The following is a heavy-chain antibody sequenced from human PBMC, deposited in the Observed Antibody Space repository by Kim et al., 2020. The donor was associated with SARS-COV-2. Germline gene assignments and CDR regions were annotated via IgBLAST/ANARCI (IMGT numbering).Heavy chain of an antibody. CDR3: ASTEGPYGDYLGRIIDY. CDR2: IYYSGST. J-gene: IGHJ4*02. V-gene: IGHV4-39*01. CDR1: GGSISSSSYY. Sequence: SETLSLTCTVSGGSISSSSYYWGWIRQPPGKGLEWIGSIYYSGSTYYNPSLKSRVTISVDTSKNQFSLKLSSVTAADTAVYYCASTEGPYGDYLGRIIDYWGQGTLAT. D-gene: IGHD4-17*01.